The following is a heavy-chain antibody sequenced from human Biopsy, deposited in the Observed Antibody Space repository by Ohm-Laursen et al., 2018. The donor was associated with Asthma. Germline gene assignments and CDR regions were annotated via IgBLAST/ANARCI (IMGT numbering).Heavy chain of an antibody. CDR1: GGSISNTNW. V-gene: IGHV4-4*03. Sequence: PGTLSLTCAVSGGSISNTNWWSWVRQSPGKGLEWLGEIFHSGSTNDNPSLSSRLTLSVDTSKNRFSLRLPSATAADTAVYYCARGSSSRLSQWELLVSGGKRAHSYYGMDVWGQGTTVTVSS. D-gene: IGHD1-26*01. CDR2: IFHSGST. J-gene: IGHJ6*02. CDR3: ARGSSSRLSQWELLVSGGKRAHSYYGMDV.